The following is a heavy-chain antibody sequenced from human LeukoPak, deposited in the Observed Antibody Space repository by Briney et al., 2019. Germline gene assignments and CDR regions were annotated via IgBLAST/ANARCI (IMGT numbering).Heavy chain of an antibody. D-gene: IGHD3-22*01. V-gene: IGHV3-53*01. CDR3: AKDRAYYSDSSGYYLVRAYDY. CDR1: GFTVSSNY. J-gene: IGHJ4*02. CDR2: IYSGGST. Sequence: PGGSLRLSCAASGFTVSSNYMSWVRQAPGKGLEWVSVIYSGGSTFYADSVKGRFTISRDNSKNTLYLQMNSLRAEDTAVYYCAKDRAYYSDSSGYYLVRAYDYWGQGTLVTVSS.